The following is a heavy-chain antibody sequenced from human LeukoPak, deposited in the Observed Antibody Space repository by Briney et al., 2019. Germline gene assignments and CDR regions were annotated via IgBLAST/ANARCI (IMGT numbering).Heavy chain of an antibody. Sequence: GGSLRLSCAASGFTFRNYEMNWVRQAPGKGLEWVSYISGSFTTMYYAHSVKRRFTISRDNAKNSLYLQMNSLRAEDTAVYYCARGQSKNIVGATRYGMDVWGQGTTVTVSS. V-gene: IGHV3-48*03. CDR2: ISGSFTTM. CDR1: GFTFRNYE. J-gene: IGHJ6*02. D-gene: IGHD1-26*01. CDR3: ARGQSKNIVGATRYGMDV.